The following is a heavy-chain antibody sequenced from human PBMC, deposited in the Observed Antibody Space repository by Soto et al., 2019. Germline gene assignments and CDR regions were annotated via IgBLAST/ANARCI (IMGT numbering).Heavy chain of an antibody. CDR1: GFTFSSYC. CDR2: ISYDGSNK. J-gene: IGHJ6*02. Sequence: GGALRLPFAASGFTFSSYCMHLVRQAPGKGLEWVAVISYDGSNKYYADSVKGRFTISRDNSKNTLYLQMNSLRAEDTAVYYCAKGPAIVLVPAAMNYYYGMDVWGQGTTVTVSS. CDR3: AKGPAIVLVPAAMNYYYGMDV. V-gene: IGHV3-30*18. D-gene: IGHD2-2*01.